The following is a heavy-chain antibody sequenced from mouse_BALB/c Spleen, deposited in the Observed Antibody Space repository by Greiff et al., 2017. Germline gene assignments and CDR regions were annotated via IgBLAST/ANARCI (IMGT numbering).Heavy chain of an antibody. CDR1: GFTFSSFG. J-gene: IGHJ4*01. CDR2: ISSGSSTI. D-gene: IGHD2-3*01. Sequence: EVHLVESGGGLVQPGGSRKLSCAASGFTFSSFGMHWVRQAPEKGLEWVAYISSGSSTIYYADTVKGRFTISRDNPKNTLFLQMTSLRSEDTAMYYCARKGNDGYYLAMDYWGQGTSVTVSS. CDR3: ARKGNDGYYLAMDY. V-gene: IGHV5-17*02.